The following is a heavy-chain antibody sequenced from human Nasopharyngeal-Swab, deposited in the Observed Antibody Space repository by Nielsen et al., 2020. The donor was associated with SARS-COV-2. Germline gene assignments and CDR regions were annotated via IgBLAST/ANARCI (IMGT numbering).Heavy chain of an antibody. CDR3: ERHGVAEDY. J-gene: IGHJ4*02. V-gene: IGHV1-18*01. D-gene: IGHD3-3*01. CDR2: IGAYNGNT. Sequence: ASVKVSCKASGYIFTSYDISWVRQARGQGLEGMGWIGAYNGNTNYAQKFQDRVTMTTDTSTSTVYMELRSLRSDDTAVYYCERHGVAEDYWGQGTLVTVSS. CDR1: GYIFTSYD.